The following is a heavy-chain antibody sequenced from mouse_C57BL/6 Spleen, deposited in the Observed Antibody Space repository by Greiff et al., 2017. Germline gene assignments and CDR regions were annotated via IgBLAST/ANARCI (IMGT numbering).Heavy chain of an antibody. V-gene: IGHV5-17*01. CDR2: ISSGSSTI. Sequence: EVQRVESGGGLVKPGGSLKLSCAASGFTFSDYGMHWVRQAPEKGLEWVAYISSGSSTIYYADTVKGRFTISRANAKNTLFLQMTSLRSEDTAMYYCARPYYDYDGGGYFDVWGTGTTVTVSS. J-gene: IGHJ1*03. CDR3: ARPYYDYDGGGYFDV. CDR1: GFTFSDYG. D-gene: IGHD2-4*01.